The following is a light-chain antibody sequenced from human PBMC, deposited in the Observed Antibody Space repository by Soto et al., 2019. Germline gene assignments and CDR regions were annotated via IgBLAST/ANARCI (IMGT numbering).Light chain of an antibody. CDR1: SGDVGGYNY. Sequence: QSALTQPRSLSGSPGQSVTISCTGTSGDVGGYNYVSWYQQHPGKAPKLMIYDVSKRPSGVPDRFSGSKSGNTASLTISGLQAEDEADYYCCSYAGSYPVVFGGGTKLTVL. V-gene: IGLV2-11*01. J-gene: IGLJ2*01. CDR2: DVS. CDR3: CSYAGSYPVV.